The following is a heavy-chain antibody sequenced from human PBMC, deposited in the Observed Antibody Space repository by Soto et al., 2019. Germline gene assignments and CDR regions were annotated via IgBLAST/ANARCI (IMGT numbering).Heavy chain of an antibody. CDR3: ARHEGPDYFDTSGHLDY. J-gene: IGHJ4*02. CDR2: IYPGDSDA. Sequence: GESLKISCKVSGYRFTTYWIGWVRQMPGKGLEWMGIIYPGDSDARYSPSFQGLVTISADKSIFTAYLQWSSLKASDTAMYFCARHEGPDYFDTSGHLDYWGQGTQVTVSS. V-gene: IGHV5-51*01. D-gene: IGHD3-22*01. CDR1: GYRFTTYW.